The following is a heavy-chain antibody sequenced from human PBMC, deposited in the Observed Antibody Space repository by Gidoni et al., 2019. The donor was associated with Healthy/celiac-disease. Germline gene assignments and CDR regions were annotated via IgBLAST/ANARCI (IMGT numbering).Heavy chain of an antibody. D-gene: IGHD5-12*01. Sequence: QVQLVESGGGVVQPGRSLRLSCAASGFPFSSDGMHWVRQAPGKGLGWVAVIWYDGSNKYYADSVKGRFTISRDNSKNTLYLQMNSLRAEDTAVYYCATWYPVDIVATIRTQNYYFDYWGQGTLVTVSS. CDR3: ATWYPVDIVATIRTQNYYFDY. J-gene: IGHJ4*02. CDR1: GFPFSSDG. V-gene: IGHV3-33*01. CDR2: IWYDGSNK.